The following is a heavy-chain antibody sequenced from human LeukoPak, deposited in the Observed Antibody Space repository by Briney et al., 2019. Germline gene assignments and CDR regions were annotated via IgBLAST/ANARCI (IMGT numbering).Heavy chain of an antibody. CDR1: GYNFRAYF. V-gene: IGHV1-2*02. CDR3: GRGVQSFDP. Sequence: ASVKVSCKASGYNFRAYFIHWVRQAPGQGLEWLGYIRPMTGDTNYAQKFQDRVTFSMDTSTATAYMELRSLRSDDTAFYYCGRGVQSFDPWGQGTLVTVSS. CDR2: IRPMTGDT. J-gene: IGHJ5*02.